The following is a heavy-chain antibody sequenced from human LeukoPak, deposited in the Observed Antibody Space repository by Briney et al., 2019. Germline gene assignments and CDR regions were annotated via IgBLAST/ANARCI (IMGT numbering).Heavy chain of an antibody. Sequence: ASVKVSSKASGYTFTGYYMHWVRQAPGQGLEWMGWINPNSGGTNYAQKFQGRVTMTRDTSISTAYMELSRLRSDDTAVYYCARDGAYSSGWYGLYFDYWGQGTLVIVSS. D-gene: IGHD6-19*01. V-gene: IGHV1-2*02. J-gene: IGHJ4*02. CDR2: INPNSGGT. CDR1: GYTFTGYY. CDR3: ARDGAYSSGWYGLYFDY.